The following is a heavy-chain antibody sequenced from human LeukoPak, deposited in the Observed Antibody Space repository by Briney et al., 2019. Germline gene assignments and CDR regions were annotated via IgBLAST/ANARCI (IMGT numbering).Heavy chain of an antibody. CDR2: ISGSSSTI. J-gene: IGHJ4*02. D-gene: IGHD3-22*01. Sequence: GGSLRLSCAASGSTFSSYSMNWVRQAPGKGLEWGSYISGSSSTIYYADSVKGRFTISRDNGKNTLYLQMNSLRAEDTAVYYCARGSTYYDSSGQVPFDYWGRGTLVTVSS. V-gene: IGHV3-48*01. CDR3: ARGSTYYDSSGQVPFDY. CDR1: GSTFSSYS.